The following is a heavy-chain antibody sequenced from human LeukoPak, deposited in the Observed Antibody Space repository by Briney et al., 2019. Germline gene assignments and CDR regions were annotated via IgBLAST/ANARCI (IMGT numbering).Heavy chain of an antibody. Sequence: GGSLRLSCAASGFTFSSYSMNWVRQAPGKGLEWVSSISSSSSYIYYADSVKGRFTISRDNAKNSLYLQMNSLRAEDTAVYYCARDRGEWLALDYWGQGTLVTVSS. D-gene: IGHD6-19*01. V-gene: IGHV3-21*01. CDR1: GFTFSSYS. CDR2: ISSSSSYI. J-gene: IGHJ4*02. CDR3: ARDRGEWLALDY.